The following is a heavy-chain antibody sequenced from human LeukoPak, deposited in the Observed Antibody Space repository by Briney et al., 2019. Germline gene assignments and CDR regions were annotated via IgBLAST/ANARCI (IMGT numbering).Heavy chain of an antibody. V-gene: IGHV3-11*01. CDR3: ARVAAAADAFDI. Sequence: GGSLRLSCAASGFTFSDYYMSWIRQAPGKGLEWVSYISSSGSTIYYADSVKGRFTISRDNAKDSLYLQMNSLRAEDTAVYYCARVAAAADAFDIWGQGTMVTVSS. CDR2: ISSSGSTI. CDR1: GFTFSDYY. J-gene: IGHJ3*02. D-gene: IGHD6-13*01.